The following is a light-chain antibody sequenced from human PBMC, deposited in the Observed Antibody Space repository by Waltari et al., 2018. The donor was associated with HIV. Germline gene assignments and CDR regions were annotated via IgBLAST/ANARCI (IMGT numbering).Light chain of an antibody. Sequence: SVLTQPPSVSGTPGQSVTISCSGSNSNIETNYVYWYQQLPGSAPRLLIYRLQQRPSGVPDRFSGSKSGTSASLAISGLRSEDEADYYCATWDGSLSGWVFGGGTKLTVL. CDR2: RLQ. CDR1: NSNIETNY. V-gene: IGLV1-47*01. CDR3: ATWDGSLSGWV. J-gene: IGLJ3*02.